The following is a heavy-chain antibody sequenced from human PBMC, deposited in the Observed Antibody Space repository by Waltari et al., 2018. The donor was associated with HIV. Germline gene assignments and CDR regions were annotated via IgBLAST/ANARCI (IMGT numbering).Heavy chain of an antibody. V-gene: IGHV4-39*01. CDR3: ARQPPNYYDSSGDAFDI. CDR1: GGSISSSSFY. Sequence: QLQLQESGPGLVKPSETLSLTCTVSGGSISSSSFYWGWIRQPPGKGLEWIGSIYYSGSTYYNPSLKSRVTISVDTSKNQFSLKLSSVTAADTAVYYCARQPPNYYDSSGDAFDIWGQGTMVTVSS. J-gene: IGHJ3*02. D-gene: IGHD3-22*01. CDR2: IYYSGST.